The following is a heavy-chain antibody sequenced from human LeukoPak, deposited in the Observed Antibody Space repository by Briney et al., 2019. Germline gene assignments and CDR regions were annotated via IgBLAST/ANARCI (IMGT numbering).Heavy chain of an antibody. Sequence: GRSLRLSCAPSGLTFYVYTMDWVRHGPGEGLEWVSLISWDGSSTYYADPLKGRFTISRDNSKTSLYLQMNSLSTEDTALYYCAKDDSSGYPDYWGQGTLVTVSS. CDR2: ISWDGSST. CDR1: GLTFYVYT. J-gene: IGHJ4*02. CDR3: AKDDSSGYPDY. D-gene: IGHD3-22*01. V-gene: IGHV3-43*01.